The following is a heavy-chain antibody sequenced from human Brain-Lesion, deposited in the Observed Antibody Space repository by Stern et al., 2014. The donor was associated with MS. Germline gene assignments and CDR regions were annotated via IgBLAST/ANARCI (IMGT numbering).Heavy chain of an antibody. J-gene: IGHJ4*02. Sequence: QVQLQESGPGLVKPSGTLSLTCAVSGGSISSSNWWSWVRQSPGTGLEWVGESDHSGSTIYNPSLTSRVTVSVDTSKNRFSLDLRSVTAADTAVYFCARFPASRPHVFDSWGQGTLVTVSS. V-gene: IGHV4-4*02. CDR2: SDHSGST. CDR1: GGSISSSNW. CDR3: ARFPASRPHVFDS. D-gene: IGHD6-13*01.